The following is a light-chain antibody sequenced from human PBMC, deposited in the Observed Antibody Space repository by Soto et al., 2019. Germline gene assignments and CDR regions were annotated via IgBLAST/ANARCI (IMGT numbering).Light chain of an antibody. J-gene: IGKJ5*01. CDR1: QSVSSSY. CDR2: GAS. CDR3: RQYGSSPII. V-gene: IGKV3-20*01. Sequence: EIVLTQSPGTLSLSPGERATLSCRASQSVSSSYLAWYQQKPGQAPRLLIYGASSRATGIPDRFSGSGSGTDFTLTISRLEPEDFAVYYCRQYGSSPIIFGQGTRLEIK.